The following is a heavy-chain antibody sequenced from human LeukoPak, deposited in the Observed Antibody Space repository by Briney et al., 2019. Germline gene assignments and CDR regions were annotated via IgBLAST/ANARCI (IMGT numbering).Heavy chain of an antibody. D-gene: IGHD3-22*01. CDR2: ISAYNGNT. Sequence: ASVRVSCKASGYTFTSYGISWVRQAPGQGPEWMGWISAYNGNTNYAQKLQGRVTMTTDTSTSTAYMELRSLRSDDTAVYYCARDRYYDSSGYYGYWGQGTLVTVSS. CDR3: ARDRYYDSSGYYGY. CDR1: GYTFTSYG. V-gene: IGHV1-18*01. J-gene: IGHJ4*02.